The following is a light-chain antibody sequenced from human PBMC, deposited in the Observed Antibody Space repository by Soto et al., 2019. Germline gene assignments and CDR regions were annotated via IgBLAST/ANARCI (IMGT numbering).Light chain of an antibody. CDR2: DAS. CDR3: QHTRT. V-gene: IGKV1-5*01. CDR1: QNINNW. Sequence: DFQMTQSPSTLSASVGDRVTITCRASQNINNWVAWYQQKPGKAPKFLIYDASTLHRGVPSRFSGSGFGTEFSLTISSLQPDDVGSYYCQHTRTFGQGTKVEIK. J-gene: IGKJ1*01.